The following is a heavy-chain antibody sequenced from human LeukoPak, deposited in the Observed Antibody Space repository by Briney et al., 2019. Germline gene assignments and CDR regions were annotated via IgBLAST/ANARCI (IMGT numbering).Heavy chain of an antibody. CDR1: GFTFDDYT. J-gene: IGHJ4*01. D-gene: IGHD2-15*01. Sequence: GGSLRLSCAASGFTFDDYTMHWVRQAPGKGLEWDSLISWDGDSTYYADSVKGRFTISRDNSKNSLYLQMNSLRTEDTALYYCAKDIGVGYCNGCLFDYWGQGTLVTVSS. CDR3: AKDIGVGYCNGCLFDY. V-gene: IGHV3-43*01. CDR2: ISWDGDST.